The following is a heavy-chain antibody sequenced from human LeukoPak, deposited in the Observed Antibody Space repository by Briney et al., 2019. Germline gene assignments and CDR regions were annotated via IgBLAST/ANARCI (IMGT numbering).Heavy chain of an antibody. CDR1: GGSISNNNYF. J-gene: IGHJ4*02. D-gene: IGHD6-13*01. V-gene: IGHV4-39*01. Sequence: SETLSLTCTVSGGSISNNNYFWGWIRQPPGKGLSWIGNIYYSGSTYYNPSVKSRVTISVDTSKNQFSLKLSSVTAADTAVYYCARHRGGSSYTPIDYWGQGTLVTVSS. CDR2: IYYSGST. CDR3: ARHRGGSSYTPIDY.